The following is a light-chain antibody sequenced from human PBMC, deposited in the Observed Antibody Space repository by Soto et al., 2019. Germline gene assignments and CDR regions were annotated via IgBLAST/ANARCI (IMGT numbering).Light chain of an antibody. CDR3: QHYNSYSEA. J-gene: IGKJ1*01. V-gene: IGKV1-6*01. CDR1: QGIRND. Sequence: AIQMTQSPSSLSASVGDRVTITCRASQGIRNDLGWYQQKPGKAPKLLIYAASSLQSGVPSRFSGSGSGTDFTLTISSLPPEDFATYYCQHYNSYSEAFGQGTKVELK. CDR2: AAS.